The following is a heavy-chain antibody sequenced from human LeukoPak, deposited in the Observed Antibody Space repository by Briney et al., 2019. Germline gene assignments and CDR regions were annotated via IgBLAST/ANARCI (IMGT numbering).Heavy chain of an antibody. D-gene: IGHD6-13*01. V-gene: IGHV3-30-3*01. CDR1: GFTFTYYA. J-gene: IGHJ2*01. CDR2: VSNDGSNQ. Sequence: GGSLRLSCAASGFTFTYYAMHWVRQAPGKGLEWVSVVSNDGSNQDYTDSVKGRFIISRDDANNSLYLQMNNLRPEDTALYYCAKDSEARTTSWYYHFDLWGRGTLVTVSS. CDR3: AKDSEARTTSWYYHFDL.